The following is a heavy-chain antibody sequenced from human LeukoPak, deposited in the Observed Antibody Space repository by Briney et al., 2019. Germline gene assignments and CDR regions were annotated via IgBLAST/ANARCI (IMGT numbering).Heavy chain of an antibody. Sequence: PGGSLRLSCAASGFTFSSYSMNWVRQAPGKGLEWVANIKQDGSEKYYVDSVKGRFTISRDNAKNSLYLQMNSLRAEDTAVYYCARLPLDDAFDIWGQGTMVTVSS. CDR2: IKQDGSEK. D-gene: IGHD3/OR15-3a*01. V-gene: IGHV3-7*01. CDR1: GFTFSSYS. CDR3: ARLPLDDAFDI. J-gene: IGHJ3*02.